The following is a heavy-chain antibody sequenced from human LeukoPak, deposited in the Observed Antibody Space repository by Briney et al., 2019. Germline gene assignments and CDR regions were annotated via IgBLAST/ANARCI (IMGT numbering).Heavy chain of an antibody. D-gene: IGHD5-12*01. Sequence: GGSLRLSCAASGFTFSTYSMNWVRQAPGKGLEWVSAISSNSRYIYYADSVKGRFTTSRDNAKNSLYLQMNSLRAEDTAVYYCARVKSGYDYAPLYYFDYWGQGTLVTVSS. CDR3: ARVKSGYDYAPLYYFDY. V-gene: IGHV3-21*01. J-gene: IGHJ4*02. CDR2: ISSNSRYI. CDR1: GFTFSTYS.